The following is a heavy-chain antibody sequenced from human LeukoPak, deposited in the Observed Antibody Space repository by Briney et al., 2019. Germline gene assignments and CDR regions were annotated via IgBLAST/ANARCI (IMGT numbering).Heavy chain of an antibody. Sequence: SETLSLTCSVSGGSVSGYYWSWIRQPPGKGLEWIGFIHYSGRTNYNPSLNSRVTISLDTAKNQLSLKLSSVTAADTAVYYCARDSRYNWNDDYYYGMDVWGQGTTVTVSS. CDR1: GGSVSGYY. CDR2: IHYSGRT. CDR3: ARDSRYNWNDDYYYGMDV. D-gene: IGHD1-1*01. J-gene: IGHJ6*02. V-gene: IGHV4-59*02.